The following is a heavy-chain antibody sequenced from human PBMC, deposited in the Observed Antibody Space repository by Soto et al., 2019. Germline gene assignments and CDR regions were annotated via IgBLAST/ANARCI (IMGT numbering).Heavy chain of an antibody. CDR1: GGSISSSSYY. CDR2: IYYSGST. Sequence: PSETLSLTCTVSGGSISSSSYYWGWIRQPPGKGLEWIGSIYYSGSTYYNLSLKSRVTISVDTSKNQFSLKLSSVTAADTAVYYCASTLVDTAMVRPFDYWGQGTLVTVSS. D-gene: IGHD5-18*01. J-gene: IGHJ4*02. CDR3: ASTLVDTAMVRPFDY. V-gene: IGHV4-39*01.